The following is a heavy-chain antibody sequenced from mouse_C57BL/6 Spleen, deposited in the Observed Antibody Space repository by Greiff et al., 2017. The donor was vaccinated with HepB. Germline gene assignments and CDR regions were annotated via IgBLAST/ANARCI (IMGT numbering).Heavy chain of an antibody. D-gene: IGHD4-1*01. V-gene: IGHV1-64*01. Sequence: VQLQQPGAELVKPGASVKLSCKASGYTFTSYWMHWVKQRPGQGLEWIGMIHPNSGSTNYNEKFKSKATLTVDKSSSTAYMQLSSLTSEDAAVYYCARELGRQYYFDYWGQGTTLTVSS. CDR1: GYTFTSYW. J-gene: IGHJ2*01. CDR2: IHPNSGST. CDR3: ARELGRQYYFDY.